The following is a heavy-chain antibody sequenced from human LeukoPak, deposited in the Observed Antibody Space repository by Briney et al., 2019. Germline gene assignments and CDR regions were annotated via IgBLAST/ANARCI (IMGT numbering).Heavy chain of an antibody. V-gene: IGHV3-13*01. CDR2: IGTAGYT. J-gene: IGHJ5*02. CDR3: ARGMSHGVRGVIFWFVP. CDR1: GFTFSSYD. Sequence: GGSLRLSCAASGFTFSSYDMHWVRQATGKGLEWVSAIGTAGYTYYQGSVKGQFTISRENAKNSLYLQMNSLRAGDTAVYYCARGMSHGVRGVIFWFVPWGQGTLVTVSS. D-gene: IGHD3-10*01.